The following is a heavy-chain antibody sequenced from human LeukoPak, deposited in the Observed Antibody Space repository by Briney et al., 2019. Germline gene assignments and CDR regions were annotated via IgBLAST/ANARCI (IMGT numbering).Heavy chain of an antibody. CDR3: ARLGSSYYFDY. CDR1: GGSISSSSYY. J-gene: IGHJ4*02. CDR2: IYYSGST. D-gene: IGHD6-13*01. V-gene: IGHV4-39*01. Sequence: KPSETLSLTCTFSGGSISSSSYYWGWIRQPPGKGLEWIGSIYYSGSTYYNPSLKSRVTISVDTSKNQFSLKLSSVTAADTAVYYCARLGSSYYFDYWGQGTLVTVSS.